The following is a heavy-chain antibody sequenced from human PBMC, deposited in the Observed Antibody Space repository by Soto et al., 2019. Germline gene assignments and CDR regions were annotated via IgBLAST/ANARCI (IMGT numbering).Heavy chain of an antibody. CDR3: AKDETMVRGVIILFSWDY. CDR1: GFTFSSYG. Sequence: QVRLVESGGGVVQPGRSLRLSCAASGFTFSSYGMHWVRQAPGKGLEWVAVISYDGSNKYYADSVKGRFTISRDNSKNTLYLQMNSLRAEDTAVYYCAKDETMVRGVIILFSWDYWGQGTLVTVSS. V-gene: IGHV3-30*18. J-gene: IGHJ4*02. D-gene: IGHD3-10*01. CDR2: ISYDGSNK.